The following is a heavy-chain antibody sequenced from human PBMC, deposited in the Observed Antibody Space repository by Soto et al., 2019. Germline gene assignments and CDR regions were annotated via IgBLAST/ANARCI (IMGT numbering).Heavy chain of an antibody. D-gene: IGHD3-10*01. V-gene: IGHV3-11*06. CDR2: ISSSSGYT. J-gene: IGHJ4*02. Sequence: GGSLRLSCAASGFTFSDYYMSWIRQAPGKGLEWVSYISSSSGYTNYADSVKGRFTTSRDNAKNSLYLQMNSLRAEDTAVYYCARVGTYYGSGSPYYSDYWGQGTLVTVSS. CDR3: ARVGTYYGSGSPYYSDY. CDR1: GFTFSDYY.